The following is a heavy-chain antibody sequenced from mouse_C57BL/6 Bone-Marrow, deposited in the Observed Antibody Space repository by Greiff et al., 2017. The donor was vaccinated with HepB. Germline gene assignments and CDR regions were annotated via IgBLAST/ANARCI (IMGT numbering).Heavy chain of an antibody. V-gene: IGHV6-6*01. CDR3: CSYDGYPYFYAMDY. J-gene: IGHJ4*01. CDR1: GFTFSDAW. Sequence: EVKLMESGGGLVQPGGSMKLSCAASGFTFSDAWMDWVRQSPEKGLEWVAEIRNKANNHATYYAESVKGRFTISRDDSKSSVYLQVNSLRAEDTGNYYCCSYDGYPYFYAMDYWGQGTSVTVSS. D-gene: IGHD2-3*01. CDR2: IRNKANNHAT.